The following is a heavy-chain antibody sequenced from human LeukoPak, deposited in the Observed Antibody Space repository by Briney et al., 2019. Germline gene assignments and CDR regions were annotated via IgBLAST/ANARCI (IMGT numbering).Heavy chain of an antibody. V-gene: IGHV7-4-1*02. Sequence: ASVKVSCKASGYTFTSYGVSWVRQAPGQGLEFMGWINTGTGNPTYAQDFTGRFVFSLDTSVSTAYLQISTLKPDDTAVYYCASMGADSFDYWGQGTLVTVSS. D-gene: IGHD3-16*01. CDR3: ASMGADSFDY. CDR2: INTGTGNP. CDR1: GYTFTSYG. J-gene: IGHJ4*02.